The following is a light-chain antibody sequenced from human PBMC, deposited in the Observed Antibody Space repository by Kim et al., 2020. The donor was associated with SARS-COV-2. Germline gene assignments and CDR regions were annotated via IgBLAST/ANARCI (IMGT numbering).Light chain of an antibody. CDR1: QGISRY. Sequence: DIQLTQSPSFLSASVGDRVTITCRASQGISRYLAWYQQKPGKAPKLLIYAASTLQSGVPSRFSGSGYGTEFTLTISSLQPEDFTIYYCQQLPSYPLPTFGGGTKLEI. CDR2: AAS. V-gene: IGKV1-9*01. J-gene: IGKJ4*01. CDR3: QQLPSYPLPT.